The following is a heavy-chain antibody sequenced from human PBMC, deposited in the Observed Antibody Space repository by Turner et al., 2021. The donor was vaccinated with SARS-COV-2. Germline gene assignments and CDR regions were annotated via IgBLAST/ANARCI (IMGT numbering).Heavy chain of an antibody. J-gene: IGHJ4*02. V-gene: IGHV4-31*03. CDR1: RGSISSGGYY. D-gene: IGHD6-13*01. CDR2: IYNSGNT. Sequence: QVQLQESGPGLVKPSQTLSLTCTVSRGSISSGGYYWSWIRQHPGKGLEWIGDIYNSGNTYYTPSLKSRVTISVDSSKNQFSLKLSSVTAADTAVYFCARSSTSSNRFDYWGQGTLVTVSS. CDR3: ARSSTSSNRFDY.